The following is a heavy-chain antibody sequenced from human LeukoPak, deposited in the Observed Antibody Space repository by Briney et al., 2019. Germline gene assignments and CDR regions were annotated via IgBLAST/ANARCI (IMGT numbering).Heavy chain of an antibody. J-gene: IGHJ4*02. CDR2: IYHSGST. CDR1: GESISSGGYY. D-gene: IGHD6-19*01. V-gene: IGHV4-31*03. Sequence: PSETLSLTCTVSGESISSGGYYWSWIRQHPGKGLEWIGYIYHSGSTYYNPSLKSRLSISVDTSKNQFSLKLNSVTAADTAVYYCARTVARTWVDYWGQGTLVTVSS. CDR3: ARTVARTWVDY.